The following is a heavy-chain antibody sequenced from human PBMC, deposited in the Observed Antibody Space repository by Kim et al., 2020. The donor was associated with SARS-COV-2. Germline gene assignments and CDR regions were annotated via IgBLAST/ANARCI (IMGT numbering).Heavy chain of an antibody. CDR3: ARDIVVVPAAMGLDY. J-gene: IGHJ4*02. D-gene: IGHD2-2*01. Sequence: QKFQGRVTMTRDTSTSTVYMGLSSLRSEDTAVYYCARDIVVVPAAMGLDYWGQGTLVTVSS. V-gene: IGHV1-46*01.